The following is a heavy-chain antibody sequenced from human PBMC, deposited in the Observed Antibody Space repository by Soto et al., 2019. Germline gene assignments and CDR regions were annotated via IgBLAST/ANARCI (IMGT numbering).Heavy chain of an antibody. CDR3: ARSDIVLVPAAMRGGWFDP. D-gene: IGHD2-2*01. Sequence: QITLKESGPTQVKPTQTLTLTCTFSGFSLSTSGVGVGWIRQPPGKALEWLALIYWDDDKRYSPSLKSRLTITKDTSKNQVVLTMTNMDPVDTATYYCARSDIVLVPAAMRGGWFDPWGQGTLVTVSS. J-gene: IGHJ5*02. V-gene: IGHV2-5*02. CDR2: IYWDDDK. CDR1: GFSLSTSGVG.